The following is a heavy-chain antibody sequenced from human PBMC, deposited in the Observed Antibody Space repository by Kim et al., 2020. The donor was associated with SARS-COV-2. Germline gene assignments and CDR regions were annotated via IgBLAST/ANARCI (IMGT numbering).Heavy chain of an antibody. CDR3: AKERSGMDV. CDR1: GFTFSSYA. V-gene: IGHV3-30*04. CDR2: ISYDGSNK. J-gene: IGHJ6*02. Sequence: GGSLRLSCAASGFTFSSYAMHWVRQAPGKGLEWVAVISYDGSNKYYVDSVKGRFTISRDNSKNTLYLQMNSLRAEDTAVYYCAKERSGMDVWGQGTTVTVSS.